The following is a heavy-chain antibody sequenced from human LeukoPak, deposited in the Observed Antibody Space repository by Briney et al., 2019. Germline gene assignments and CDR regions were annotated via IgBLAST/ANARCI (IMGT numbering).Heavy chain of an antibody. J-gene: IGHJ4*02. Sequence: GGSLRLSCAASGFAFSSYAMSWVRQAPGKGLEWVSAISGSGGSTYYADSVKGRFTISRDNSKNTLYLQMNGLKTEDTAVFYCTTDEYATVLTLEAYYFDSWAREPWSPSPQ. CDR3: TTDEYATVLTLEAYYFDS. CDR2: ISGSGGST. CDR1: GFAFSSYA. D-gene: IGHD4-23*01. V-gene: IGHV3-23*01.